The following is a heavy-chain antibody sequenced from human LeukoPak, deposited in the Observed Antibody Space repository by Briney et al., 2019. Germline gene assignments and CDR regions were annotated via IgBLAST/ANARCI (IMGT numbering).Heavy chain of an antibody. D-gene: IGHD7-27*01. Sequence: SETLSFTCTVSGGSISSYYWSWIRQPPGKGLEWIGYIYTSGSTNYNPSLKSRVTISVDTSKNQFSLKLSSVTAADTAVYYCARLGLGPYYYYYMDVWGKGTTVTVSS. CDR1: GGSISSYY. CDR2: IYTSGST. V-gene: IGHV4-4*09. J-gene: IGHJ6*03. CDR3: ARLGLGPYYYYYMDV.